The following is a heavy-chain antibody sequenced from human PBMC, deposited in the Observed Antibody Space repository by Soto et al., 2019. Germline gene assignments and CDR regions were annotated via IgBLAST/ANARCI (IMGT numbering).Heavy chain of an antibody. Sequence: QVQLVQSGAEVKKPGSSVKVSCKASGGTFSSYAISWVRQAPGQGLEWMGGIIPIFGTANYAQKFQGRVTITADESTSNAYRELSSLRSEDTAVYYCARESGEYCSSTSCYRGHFDYWGQGTLVTVSS. CDR2: IIPIFGTA. CDR3: ARESGEYCSSTSCYRGHFDY. J-gene: IGHJ4*02. V-gene: IGHV1-69*01. D-gene: IGHD2-2*01. CDR1: GGTFSSYA.